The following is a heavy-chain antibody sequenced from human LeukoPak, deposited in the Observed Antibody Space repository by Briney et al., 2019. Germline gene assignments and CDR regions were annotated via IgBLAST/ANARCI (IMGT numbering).Heavy chain of an antibody. CDR1: GYTFTGWY. J-gene: IGHJ4*02. CDR2: INPYTADT. CDR3: ARGSDHTAMIKDF. V-gene: IGHV1-2*02. D-gene: IGHD5-18*01. Sequence: ASVKVSCKASGYTFTGWYIHWVRQAPGQGLEWMGWINPYTADTNYAQKFQGRVTMTRDTSISTAYMEQSRLRSDDTAVYYCARGSDHTAMIKDFWGQGTLVTVSS.